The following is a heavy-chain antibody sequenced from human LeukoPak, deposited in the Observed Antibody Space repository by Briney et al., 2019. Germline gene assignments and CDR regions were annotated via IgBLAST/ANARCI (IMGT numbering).Heavy chain of an antibody. CDR1: GFTFDDYG. CDR2: ISGSGGST. Sequence: GGSPRLSCAASGFTFDDYGMSWVRQAPGKGLEWVSLISGSGGSTYYADSVKGRFTISRDNSKNTLFLQMNSLRAEDTAVYYCAKNRLYCSSTSCHNWFDPWGQGTLVTVSS. CDR3: AKNRLYCSSTSCHNWFDP. D-gene: IGHD2-2*01. V-gene: IGHV3-23*01. J-gene: IGHJ5*02.